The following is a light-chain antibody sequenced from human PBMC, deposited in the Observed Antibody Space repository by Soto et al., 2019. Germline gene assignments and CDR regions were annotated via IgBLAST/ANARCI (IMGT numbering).Light chain of an antibody. V-gene: IGLV2-8*01. CDR1: SSDVGGYNY. CDR3: SSYVGSNVV. J-gene: IGLJ2*01. CDR2: EAS. Sequence: QSVLTQPPSASGSPGQSVTISCTGTSSDVGGYNYVSWYQQHPGKAPKLMIYEASKRPSGVPDRFSGSKSGNTASLTVSGLQAEDESDYYCSSYVGSNVVFGGGTKLTVL.